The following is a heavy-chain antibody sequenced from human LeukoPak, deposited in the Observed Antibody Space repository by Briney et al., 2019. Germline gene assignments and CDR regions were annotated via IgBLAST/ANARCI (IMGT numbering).Heavy chain of an antibody. Sequence: ASVKVSCKASGYTFTSYDINWVRQAPGQGLEWMGWMNPNSGNTGYAQKFQGRVTMTRNTSISTAYMELSSLRSEDTAVYYCARGRQTYYDFWSGYYTTFDYWGQGTLVTVSS. CDR2: MNPNSGNT. CDR1: GYTFTSYD. D-gene: IGHD3-3*01. CDR3: ARGRQTYYDFWSGYYTTFDY. J-gene: IGHJ4*02. V-gene: IGHV1-8*01.